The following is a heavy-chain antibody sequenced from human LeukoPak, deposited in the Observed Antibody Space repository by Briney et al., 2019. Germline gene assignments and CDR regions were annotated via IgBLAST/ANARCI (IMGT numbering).Heavy chain of an antibody. CDR2: ISGSSTFI. CDR1: GFTFSSYW. D-gene: IGHD6-19*01. CDR3: LVRSSGSGS. V-gene: IGHV3-21*01. Sequence: TGGSLRLSCAASGFTFSSYWMHWVRQAPGKGLEWVSAISGSSTFIYYADSVKGRFTISRDNAKNSLYLQMNSLRAEDTAVYYCLVRSSGSGSWGQGTLVTVSS. J-gene: IGHJ5*02.